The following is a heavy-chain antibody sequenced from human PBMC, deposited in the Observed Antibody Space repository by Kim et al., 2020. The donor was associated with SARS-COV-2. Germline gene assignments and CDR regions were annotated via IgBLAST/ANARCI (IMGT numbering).Heavy chain of an antibody. CDR1: GFTFSNYP. V-gene: IGHV3-23*01. J-gene: IGHJ5*02. D-gene: IGHD3-22*01. CDR3: AKSSLMITVVITCDQ. Sequence: GGSLRLSCAASGFTFSNYPMSWVRQAPGKGLEWVAGISGSGGTIDYADSVKGRFTISRDNSKNTLYLQMNSLGAEDTAVYYCAKSSLMITVVITCDQWGQGTLVAVSS. CDR2: ISGSGGTI.